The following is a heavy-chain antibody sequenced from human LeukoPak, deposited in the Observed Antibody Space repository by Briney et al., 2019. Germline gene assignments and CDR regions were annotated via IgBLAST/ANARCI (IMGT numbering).Heavy chain of an antibody. J-gene: IGHJ4*02. CDR3: ARGAGGYSYGTFDY. Sequence: PSETLSLTCTVFGGSISSGDYYWSWIRQPPGKGLEWIGYIYYSGSTYYNPSLKSRVTISVDTSKNQFSLKLSSVTAADTAVYYCARGAGGYSYGTFDYWGQGTLVTVSS. V-gene: IGHV4-30-4*08. CDR1: GGSISSGDYY. D-gene: IGHD5-18*01. CDR2: IYYSGST.